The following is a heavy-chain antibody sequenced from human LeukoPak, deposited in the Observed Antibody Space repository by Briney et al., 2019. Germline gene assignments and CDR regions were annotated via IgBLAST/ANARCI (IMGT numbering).Heavy chain of an antibody. CDR1: GFTFSSYA. V-gene: IGHV3-30-3*01. J-gene: IGHJ4*02. CDR2: ISYDGSNK. CDR3: ARGPYYFDY. Sequence: GRSLRLSCAASGFTFSSYAMHWVRQAPGKGLEWVAVISYDGSNKYYADSVKGRFTISRDNAKNSLYLQMNSLRAEDTAVYYCARGPYYFDYWGQGTLVTVSS.